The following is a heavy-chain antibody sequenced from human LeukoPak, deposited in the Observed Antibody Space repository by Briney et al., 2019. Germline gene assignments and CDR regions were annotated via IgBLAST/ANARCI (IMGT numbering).Heavy chain of an antibody. Sequence: ASVKVSCRASGGTFSSYAISWVRQAPGQRLEWMGGIIPIFGTANYAQKFQGRVTITADESTSTAYMELSSLRSEDTAVYYCARSVQLERLDFDYWGQGTLVTVSS. D-gene: IGHD1-1*01. CDR3: ARSVQLERLDFDY. V-gene: IGHV1-69*13. CDR1: GGTFSSYA. CDR2: IIPIFGTA. J-gene: IGHJ4*02.